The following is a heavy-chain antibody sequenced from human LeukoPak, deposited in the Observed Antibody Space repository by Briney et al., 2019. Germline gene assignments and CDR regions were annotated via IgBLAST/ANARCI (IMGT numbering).Heavy chain of an antibody. CDR2: ISGSGGST. J-gene: IGHJ2*01. CDR1: GFTFSSYA. D-gene: IGHD3-22*01. Sequence: PGGSLRLSCAASGFTFSSYAMGWVRQAPGKGLEWVSAISGSGGSTYYADSVKGRFTISRDNSKNTLYLQMNSLRAEDTAVYYCARKQYYYDSSGYFSGWYFDLWGRGTLVTVSS. CDR3: ARKQYYYDSSGYFSGWYFDL. V-gene: IGHV3-23*01.